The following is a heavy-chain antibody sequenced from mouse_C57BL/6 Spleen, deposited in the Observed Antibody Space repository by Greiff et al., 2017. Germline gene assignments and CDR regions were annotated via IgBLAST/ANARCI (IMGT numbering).Heavy chain of an antibody. D-gene: IGHD1-1*01. CDR2: IDPEDGDT. V-gene: IGHV14-1*01. CDR3: TRITTVVATGAMDD. J-gene: IGHJ4*01. CDR1: GFNIKDYY. Sequence: EVQLQQSGAELVRPGASVKLSCTASGFNIKDYYMHWVKQRPEQGLEWIGRIDPEDGDTEYAPKFQGKATMTADTSSNTAYLQLSSLTSEDTAVYYCTRITTVVATGAMDDWGQGTSVTVSS.